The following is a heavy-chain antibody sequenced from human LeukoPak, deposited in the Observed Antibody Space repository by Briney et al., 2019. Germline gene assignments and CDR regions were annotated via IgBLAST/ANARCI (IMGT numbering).Heavy chain of an antibody. Sequence: PGGSLRLSCAASGFTFSYFWMSWVRQAPGKGLEWVANIKQDGSERYYVDSVKGRLTISRDNAKNSLSLQMNSLRAEDTAVYYCARDCGGSCYFDSWGQGTLVTVSS. CDR3: ARDCGGSCYFDS. V-gene: IGHV3-7*01. CDR2: IKQDGSER. CDR1: GFTFSYFW. J-gene: IGHJ4*02. D-gene: IGHD2-15*01.